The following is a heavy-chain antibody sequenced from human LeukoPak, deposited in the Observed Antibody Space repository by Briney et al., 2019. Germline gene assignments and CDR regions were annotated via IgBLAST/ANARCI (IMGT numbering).Heavy chain of an antibody. J-gene: IGHJ4*02. D-gene: IGHD5-24*01. Sequence: GGSLRLSCAASGFTFSSYGMHWVRQAPGKGLEGVAFIRYDGSNKYYADSVKGRFTISRDNSKNTLYLQMNSLRAEDTAVYYCAKSPAWLQYFDYWGQGTLVTVSS. V-gene: IGHV3-30*02. CDR3: AKSPAWLQYFDY. CDR1: GFTFSSYG. CDR2: IRYDGSNK.